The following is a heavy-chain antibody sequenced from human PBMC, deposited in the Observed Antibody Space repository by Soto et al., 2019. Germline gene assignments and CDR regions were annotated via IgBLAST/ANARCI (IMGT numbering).Heavy chain of an antibody. CDR2: ISSSGSTI. Sequence: GPLRLSCAAAGVTFSIYEMNWVRQAPGKGLEWVSYISSSGSTIYYADSVKGRFTISRDNAKNSLYLQMNSLRAEDTAVYYCARVGYDFWSGVFDYWGQGTLVTVPS. CDR1: GVTFSIYE. J-gene: IGHJ4*02. CDR3: ARVGYDFWSGVFDY. D-gene: IGHD3-3*01. V-gene: IGHV3-48*03.